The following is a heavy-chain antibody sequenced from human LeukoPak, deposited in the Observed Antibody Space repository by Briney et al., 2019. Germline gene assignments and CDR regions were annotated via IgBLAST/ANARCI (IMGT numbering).Heavy chain of an antibody. CDR3: ARTSSSWYSYYYGMDV. Sequence: SETLSLTCTVSGGSISSYYWSWIRQPPGKGLEWIGYIYYSGSTNYNPSLKSRVTISVDTSKNQFSLKLSSVNAADTAVYYCARTSSSWYSYYYGMDVWGQGTLVTVSS. CDR2: IYYSGST. CDR1: GGSISSYY. D-gene: IGHD6-13*01. J-gene: IGHJ6*02. V-gene: IGHV4-59*01.